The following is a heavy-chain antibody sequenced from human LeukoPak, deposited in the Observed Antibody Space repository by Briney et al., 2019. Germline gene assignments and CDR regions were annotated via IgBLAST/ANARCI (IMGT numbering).Heavy chain of an antibody. V-gene: IGHV4-4*02. J-gene: IGHJ4*02. CDR2: IYHSGST. Sequence: PSETLSLTCAVSGGSISSSNWWSWVRQPPGKGLEWIGEIYHSGSTNYNPSLKSRVTISVDTSKNQFSLKLSSVTAADTAVYYCARVPLAYCGGDCYTYLDYWGQGTLVTVSS. CDR3: ARVPLAYCGGDCYTYLDY. D-gene: IGHD2-21*02. CDR1: GGSISSSNW.